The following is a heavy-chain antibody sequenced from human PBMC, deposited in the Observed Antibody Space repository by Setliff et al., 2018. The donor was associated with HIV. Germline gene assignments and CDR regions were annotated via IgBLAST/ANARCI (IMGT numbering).Heavy chain of an antibody. Sequence: ETLSLTCAVSGYSISSGYYWGWIRQPPGKGLQWIGSIFHSGSTYYNPSLKSRVTFSVDTSKSQFSLKLSSLTAADTAVYYCARGRTQWPNYNYFDPWGLGTLVTVSS. CDR2: IFHSGST. J-gene: IGHJ5*02. D-gene: IGHD6-19*01. V-gene: IGHV4-38-2*01. CDR1: GYSISSGYY. CDR3: ARGRTQWPNYNYFDP.